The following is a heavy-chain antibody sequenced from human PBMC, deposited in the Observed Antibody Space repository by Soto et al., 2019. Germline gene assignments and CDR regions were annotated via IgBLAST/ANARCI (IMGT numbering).Heavy chain of an antibody. CDR3: TRSNPAIYCSGGSCTPAEYFQH. V-gene: IGHV3-49*04. CDR2: IRSKAYGGTT. D-gene: IGHD2-15*01. CDR1: GFTFGDYA. J-gene: IGHJ1*01. Sequence: EVQLVESGGGLVQPGRSLRLSCTASGFTFGDYAMSWVRQAPGKGLEWVGFIRSKAYGGTTEYAASVKGRFTISRDDSKSIAYLQMNSLKTEDTAVYYCTRSNPAIYCSGGSCTPAEYFQHWGQGTLVTVSS.